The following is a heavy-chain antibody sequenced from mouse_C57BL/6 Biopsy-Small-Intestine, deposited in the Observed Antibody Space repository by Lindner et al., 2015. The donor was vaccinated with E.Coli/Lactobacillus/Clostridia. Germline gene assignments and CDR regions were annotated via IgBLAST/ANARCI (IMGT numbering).Heavy chain of an antibody. Sequence: VQLQESGAELMKPGASVKLSCKATGYTFTGYWIEWVKQRPGHGLEWIGDIYPGSGSTNYNEKFKGKATFTADTSSNTAYMQLSSLTTEDSAIYYCARFPYYSNPYAMDYWGQGTSVTVSS. CDR3: ARFPYYSNPYAMDY. CDR2: IYPGSGST. D-gene: IGHD2-5*01. CDR1: GYTFTGYW. J-gene: IGHJ4*01. V-gene: IGHV1-9*01.